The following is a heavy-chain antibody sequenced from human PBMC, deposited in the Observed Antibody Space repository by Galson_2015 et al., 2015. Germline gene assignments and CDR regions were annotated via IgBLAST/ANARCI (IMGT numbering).Heavy chain of an antibody. D-gene: IGHD5-12*01. CDR2: IDPSDSYT. J-gene: IGHJ4*01. Sequence: QSGAEVKKPGESLRISCKGSGYSFTSYWISWVRQMPGKGLEWMGRIDPSDSYTNYSPAFQGHVTISADKSISTAYLQWSSLKASDTAMYYCARHSTAGGYSGYDVYFDYWGQGTLVTVSS. CDR3: ARHSTAGGYSGYDVYFDY. V-gene: IGHV5-10-1*01. CDR1: GYSFTSYW.